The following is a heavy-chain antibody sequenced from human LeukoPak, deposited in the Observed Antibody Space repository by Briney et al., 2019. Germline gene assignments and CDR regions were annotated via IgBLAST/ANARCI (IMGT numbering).Heavy chain of an antibody. Sequence: GGSLRPSCAASGFTFSSYAMSWVRQAPGKGLEWVSAISGSGGSTYYADSVKGRFTISRDNSKNTLYLQMNSLRAEDTAVYYCAKGLPDMYYYYGMDVWGQGTTVTVSS. D-gene: IGHD2-15*01. CDR1: GFTFSSYA. J-gene: IGHJ6*02. CDR3: AKGLPDMYYYYGMDV. V-gene: IGHV3-23*01. CDR2: ISGSGGST.